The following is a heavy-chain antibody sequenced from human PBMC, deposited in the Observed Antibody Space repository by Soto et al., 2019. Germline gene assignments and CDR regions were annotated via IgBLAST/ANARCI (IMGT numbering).Heavy chain of an antibody. J-gene: IGHJ4*02. V-gene: IGHV1-69*06. CDR1: GGTFSSYA. CDR2: IIPIFGTA. CDR3: ARKACGGDCWIDY. D-gene: IGHD2-21*02. Sequence: GASVKVSCKASGGTFSSYAISWVRQAPGQGLEWMGGIIPIFGTANYAQKFQGRVTITADKSTSTAYMELSSLRSEDTAVYYCARKACGGDCWIDYWGQGTLVTAPQ.